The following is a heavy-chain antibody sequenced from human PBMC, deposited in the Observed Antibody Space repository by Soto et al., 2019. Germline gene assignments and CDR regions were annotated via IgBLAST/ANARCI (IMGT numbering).Heavy chain of an antibody. D-gene: IGHD6-13*01. Sequence: EASVKVSCKASGGTFSSYAISWVRQAPGQGLEWMGGIIPIFGTANYAQKFQGRVTITADESTSTAYMELSSLRSEDTAVSYCAQFSSIWQPFDYWGQGTLVTVSS. CDR3: AQFSSIWQPFDY. J-gene: IGHJ4*02. CDR1: GGTFSSYA. CDR2: IIPIFGTA. V-gene: IGHV1-69*13.